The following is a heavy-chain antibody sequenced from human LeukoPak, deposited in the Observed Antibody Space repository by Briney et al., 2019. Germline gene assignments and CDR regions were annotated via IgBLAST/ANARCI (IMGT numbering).Heavy chain of an antibody. Sequence: GGSLRLSCAASGFTFSSYWMSWVRQAPGKGLEWVANIKQDGSEKYYVDSVKGRFTISRDNAKNSLYLQMNSLRAEDTAAYYCARDTRGDSYNWFDPWGQGTLVTVSS. D-gene: IGHD3-10*01. CDR1: GFTFSSYW. CDR3: ARDTRGDSYNWFDP. J-gene: IGHJ5*02. CDR2: IKQDGSEK. V-gene: IGHV3-7*01.